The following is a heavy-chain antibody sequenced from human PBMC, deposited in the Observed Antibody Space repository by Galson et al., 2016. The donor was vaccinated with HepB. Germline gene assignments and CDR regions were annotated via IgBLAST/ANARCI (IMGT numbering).Heavy chain of an antibody. Sequence: GKGLEWIGYVYFIGSANYNPSLKSRVTISLDTSRNQFSLKVSSVTAADTAVYYCARIRRSSAHFDYWGQGTLVTVSS. V-gene: IGHV4-59*01. CDR3: ARIRRSSAHFDY. J-gene: IGHJ4*02. CDR2: VYFIGSA. D-gene: IGHD6-6*01.